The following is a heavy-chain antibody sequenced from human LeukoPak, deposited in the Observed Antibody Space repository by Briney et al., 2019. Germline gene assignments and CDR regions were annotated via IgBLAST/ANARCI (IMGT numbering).Heavy chain of an antibody. CDR2: INHSGST. V-gene: IGHV4-34*01. CDR1: GGSFSGYD. J-gene: IGHJ3*02. Sequence: SETLSLTCAVYGGSFSGYDWSWIRQPPGKGLEWIGEINHSGSTNYNPSLKSRVTISVDTSKNQFSLKLSSVTAADTAVYYCASMVVTPAFDIWGQGTMVTVSS. CDR3: ASMVVTPAFDI. D-gene: IGHD4-23*01.